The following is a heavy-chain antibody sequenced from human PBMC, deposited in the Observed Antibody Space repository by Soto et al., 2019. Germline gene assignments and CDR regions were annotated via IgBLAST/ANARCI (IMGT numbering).Heavy chain of an antibody. CDR2: ISYDGSNK. CDR3: ARDAAYYGSGSYYRYYYYGMDV. CDR1: GFTFSSYA. J-gene: IGHJ6*02. Sequence: PGGSLRLSCAASGFTFSSYAMHWVRQAPGKGLEWVAVISYDGSNKYYADSVKGRFTISRDNSKNTLYLQMNSLRAEDTAVYYCARDAAYYGSGSYYRYYYYGMDVWGQGTTVTV. V-gene: IGHV3-30-3*01. D-gene: IGHD3-10*01.